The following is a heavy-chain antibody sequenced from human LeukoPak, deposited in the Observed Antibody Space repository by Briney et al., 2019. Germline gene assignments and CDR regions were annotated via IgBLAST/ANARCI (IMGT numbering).Heavy chain of an antibody. Sequence: GGSLRLSCAASGFTVNSDYMTWVRQPPGKGLEWVSVIFAGGSPYYADSVKGRFTISRDNSKNTLYLQMNSLRAEDTAVYYCAKDLKKRVLWFGDGSCGFDYWGQGTLVTVSS. CDR1: GFTVNSDY. CDR2: IFAGGSP. D-gene: IGHD3-10*01. CDR3: AKDLKKRVLWFGDGSCGFDY. V-gene: IGHV3-53*01. J-gene: IGHJ4*02.